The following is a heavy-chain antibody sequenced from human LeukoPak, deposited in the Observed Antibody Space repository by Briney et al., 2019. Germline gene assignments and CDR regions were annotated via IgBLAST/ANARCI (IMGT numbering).Heavy chain of an antibody. J-gene: IGHJ6*03. D-gene: IGHD4-23*01. V-gene: IGHV3-23*01. CDR3: KTSPRNSYYYYYMDV. CDR2: ISGSGGST. Sequence: PGGSLRLSCAASGFTFSSYAMSWVRQAPGKGLEWVSAISGSGGSTYYADSVKGRFTISRDNSKNTLYLQMNSPRAEDTAVYYCKTSPRNSYYYYYMDVWGKGTTVTVSS. CDR1: GFTFSSYA.